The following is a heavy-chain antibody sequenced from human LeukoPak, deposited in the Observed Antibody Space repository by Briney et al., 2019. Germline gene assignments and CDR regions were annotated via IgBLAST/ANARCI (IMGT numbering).Heavy chain of an antibody. CDR1: GGSISSGSYY. CDR3: ARVGSSGYTFDY. J-gene: IGHJ4*02. V-gene: IGHV4-61*02. Sequence: SETLSLTCTVSGGSISSGSYYWSWIRQPAGKGLEWIGRIYTSGSTNYNPSLKSRVTISVDTSKNQFSLKLSSVTAADTAVYYCARVGSSGYTFDYWGQGTLVTVSS. CDR2: IYTSGST. D-gene: IGHD3-22*01.